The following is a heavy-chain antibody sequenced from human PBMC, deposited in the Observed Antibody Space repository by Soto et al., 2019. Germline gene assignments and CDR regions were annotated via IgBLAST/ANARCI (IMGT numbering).Heavy chain of an antibody. CDR1: GFTFSNYA. CDR2: ISGGGDNT. J-gene: IGHJ4*02. CDR3: AKERLARGFDY. Sequence: EVQLLDSGGGLVQPGGSLRLSCEASGFTFSNYAMNWVRQAPGKGLEWVLGISGGGDNTYYADSVKGRFTISRDNSKNTVFLQMNSLRAEDTAVYYCAKERLARGFDYWCQGTLVTVSS. V-gene: IGHV3-23*01.